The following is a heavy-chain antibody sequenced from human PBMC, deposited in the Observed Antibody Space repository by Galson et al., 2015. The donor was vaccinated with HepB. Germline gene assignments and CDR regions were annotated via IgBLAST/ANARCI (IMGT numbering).Heavy chain of an antibody. J-gene: IGHJ4*02. Sequence: SLRLSCAASGFTFSRYAMTWVRQAPGKGLEWVAGISGSGGSTYYADSVKGRFTISRDNSKNTLYLQMNSLRAEDTAVYYCAKVFWSGYHAPFAFNYWGQGTLVTVSS. CDR2: ISGSGGST. CDR1: GFTFSRYA. V-gene: IGHV3-23*01. CDR3: AKVFWSGYHAPFAFNY. D-gene: IGHD3-3*01.